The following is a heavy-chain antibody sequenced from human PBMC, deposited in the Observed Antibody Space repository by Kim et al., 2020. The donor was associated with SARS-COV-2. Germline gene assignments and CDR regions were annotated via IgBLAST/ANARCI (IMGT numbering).Heavy chain of an antibody. V-gene: IGHV3-23*01. CDR1: GFTFSSYA. CDR2: ISGSGGST. CDR3: AKGEGDIVVVPAATFDY. D-gene: IGHD2-2*01. J-gene: IGHJ4*02. Sequence: GGSLRLSCAASGFTFSSYAMSWVRQAPGKGLEWVSAISGSGGSTYYADPVKGRFTISRDNSKNTLYLQMNSLRAEDTAVYYCAKGEGDIVVVPAATFDYWGQGTLVTVSS.